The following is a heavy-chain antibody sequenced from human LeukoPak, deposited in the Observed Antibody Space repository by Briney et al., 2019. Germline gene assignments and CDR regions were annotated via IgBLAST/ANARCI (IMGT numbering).Heavy chain of an antibody. D-gene: IGHD4-17*01. CDR2: ITSGGSTI. Sequence: GGSLRLSCAASGFTFSTYEMNWVRQAPGKGLEWVSYITSGGSTIYYADSVKGRFTISRDSAKNSLYLQMDSLRAEDTAIYYCARDGRSTKYGDYWGQGTLVTVSS. J-gene: IGHJ4*02. V-gene: IGHV3-48*03. CDR1: GFTFSTYE. CDR3: ARDGRSTKYGDY.